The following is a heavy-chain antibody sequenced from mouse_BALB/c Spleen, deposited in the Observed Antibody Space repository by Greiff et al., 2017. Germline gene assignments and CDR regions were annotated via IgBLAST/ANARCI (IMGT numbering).Heavy chain of an antibody. CDR1: GYSITSDYA. J-gene: IGHJ4*01. CDR3: ARKGLYGMDY. CDR2: ISYSGST. V-gene: IGHV3-2*02. Sequence: DVKLQESGPGLVKPSQSLSLTCTVTGYSITSDYAWNWIRQFPGNKLEWMGYISYSGSTSYNPSLKSRISITRDTSKNQFFLQLNSVTTEDTATYYCARKGLYGMDYWGQGTSVTVSS. D-gene: IGHD3-3*01.